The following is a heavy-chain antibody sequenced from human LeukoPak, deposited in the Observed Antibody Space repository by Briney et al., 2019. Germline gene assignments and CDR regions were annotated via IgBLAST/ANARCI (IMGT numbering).Heavy chain of an antibody. CDR2: INPNSGGT. J-gene: IGHJ4*02. CDR1: GYTFTGYY. V-gene: IGHV1-2*02. CDR3: ARVHYDILTGYSYFDY. D-gene: IGHD3-9*01. Sequence: ASVKVSCKASGYTFTGYYMHWVRQAPGQGLEWMGWINPNSGGTNYAQKFQGRVTMTRDTSISTAYMELSRLRSDDTAVYYCARVHYDILTGYSYFDYWGQGTLVTVSS.